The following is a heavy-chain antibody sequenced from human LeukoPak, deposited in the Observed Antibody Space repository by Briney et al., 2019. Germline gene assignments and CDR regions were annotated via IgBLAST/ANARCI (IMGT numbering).Heavy chain of an antibody. J-gene: IGHJ4*02. CDR2: IYLLHSAT. Sequence: GASLQISCEGSGSIFTSYWSGWVRQLRGKGLEGMGIIYLLHSATRSSPSFQGQVTISADKSISTAYLQWSSLKASDTAMYYCARCEWELLPMGGDYWGQGTLVTVSS. D-gene: IGHD1-26*01. CDR3: ARCEWELLPMGGDY. CDR1: GSIFTSYW. V-gene: IGHV5-51*01.